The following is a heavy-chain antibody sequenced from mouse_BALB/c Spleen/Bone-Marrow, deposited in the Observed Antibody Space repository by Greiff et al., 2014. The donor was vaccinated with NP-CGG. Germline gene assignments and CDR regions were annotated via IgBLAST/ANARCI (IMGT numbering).Heavy chain of an antibody. CDR2: IWAGGST. CDR1: GFSFTSYG. V-gene: IGHV2-9*02. D-gene: IGHD1-2*01. CDR3: ARGSTTATFAY. J-gene: IGHJ3*01. Sequence: VNVVESGPGLVAPSQSLSITCTVSGFSFTSYGVHWVRQPPGKGLEWLGVIWAGGSTNYNSALMSRLSISKDNSKSQVFLKMNSLQTDDTAMYYCARGSTTATFAYWGQGTLVTVSA.